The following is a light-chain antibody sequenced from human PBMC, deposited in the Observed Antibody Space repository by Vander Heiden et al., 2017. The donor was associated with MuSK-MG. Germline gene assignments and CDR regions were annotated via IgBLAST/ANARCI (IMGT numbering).Light chain of an antibody. CDR3: QQNYSYRGT. CDR1: QSISSW. CDR2: DAS. V-gene: IGKV1-5*01. Sequence: DIQITQSPSTLSASVGDRVTITCRASQSISSWLAWYQQKPGKAPKLLIYDASSLESGVPSRFSGSGSGTEFTLTIISLQPDDFATYYCQQNYSYRGTFGQGTKVEIK. J-gene: IGKJ1*01.